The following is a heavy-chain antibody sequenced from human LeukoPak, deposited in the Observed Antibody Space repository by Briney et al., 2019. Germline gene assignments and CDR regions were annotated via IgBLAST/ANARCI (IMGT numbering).Heavy chain of an antibody. CDR2: ISGSGGST. Sequence: PGGSLRLPCAASGFTFSSYAMSWVRQAPGKGLEWVSAISGSGGSTYYADSVKGRFTISRDNSKNTLYLQMNSLRAEDTAVYYCAKEGGRSSSSGNWFDPWGQGTLVTVSS. CDR3: AKEGGRSSSSGNWFDP. J-gene: IGHJ5*02. CDR1: GFTFSSYA. V-gene: IGHV3-23*01. D-gene: IGHD6-6*01.